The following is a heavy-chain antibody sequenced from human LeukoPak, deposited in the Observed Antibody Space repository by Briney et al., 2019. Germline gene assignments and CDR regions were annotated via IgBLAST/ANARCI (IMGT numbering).Heavy chain of an antibody. CDR1: GGSFSGYY. J-gene: IGHJ4*02. CDR2: INHSGST. Sequence: SETLSLTCAVYGGSFSGYYWSWIRQPPGKGLEWIGEINHSGSTNYNPSLKSRVTISVDTSKNQFSLKLSSVTAADTAVYYCARVNVGRIAAAGVLDYWGQGTLVTVSS. V-gene: IGHV4-34*01. D-gene: IGHD6-13*01. CDR3: ARVNVGRIAAAGVLDY.